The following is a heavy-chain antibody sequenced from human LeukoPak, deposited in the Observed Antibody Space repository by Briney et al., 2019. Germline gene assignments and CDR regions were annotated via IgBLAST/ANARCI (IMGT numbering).Heavy chain of an antibody. CDR1: GFSFTKYA. CDR2: ISGSGDDT. J-gene: IGHJ4*02. Sequence: GGSLRLSCSASGFSFTKYAMNWVRQAPGKGLEWVAVISGSGDDTSYADSVKGRFTVSRDNSSNTVYLQMDSLRVEDTAVYFCAKDQERDYDFWSGYSFDYWGQGTLVTVSS. CDR3: AKDQERDYDFWSGYSFDY. D-gene: IGHD3-3*01. V-gene: IGHV3-23*01.